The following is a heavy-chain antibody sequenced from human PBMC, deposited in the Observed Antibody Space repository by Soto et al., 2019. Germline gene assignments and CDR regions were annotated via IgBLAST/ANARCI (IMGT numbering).Heavy chain of an antibody. CDR1: GFTFSSYG. D-gene: IGHD3-3*01. CDR2: ISGSGAAT. Sequence: EVQLLESGGGLVQPGGSLRLSCASSGFTFSSYGMTWVRRPPGKGLEWFSAISGSGAATYYADSVQGRFTISRDNSYNTLYLQMNSLRAEDTAVYSCAKVLYGVVTYFDSWGQGTLVTVSS. V-gene: IGHV3-23*01. J-gene: IGHJ4*02. CDR3: AKVLYGVVTYFDS.